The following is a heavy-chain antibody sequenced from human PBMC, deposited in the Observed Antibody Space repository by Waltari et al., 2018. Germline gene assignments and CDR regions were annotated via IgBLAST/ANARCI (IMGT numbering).Heavy chain of an antibody. CDR1: GFTVSSNY. J-gene: IGHJ2*01. V-gene: IGHV3-53*01. Sequence: EVQLEESGGGLIQPGGSLRLSCAASGFTVSSNYMSWVRQAPGKGLEWVSVIYSGGSIDYADSVKGRFTISRGNSKNTVYLQMNSLRVEETAVYYCAREAPGYFDLWGRGTLVTVSS. CDR2: IYSGGSI. CDR3: AREAPGYFDL.